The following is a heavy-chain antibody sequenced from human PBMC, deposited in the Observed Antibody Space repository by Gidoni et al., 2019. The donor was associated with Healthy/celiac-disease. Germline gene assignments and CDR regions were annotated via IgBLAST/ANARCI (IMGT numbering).Heavy chain of an antibody. CDR1: AFPLSTSGVG. J-gene: IGHJ4*02. V-gene: IGHV2-5*02. D-gene: IGHD3-10*01. CDR2: IYWDDDK. CDR3: AHSGDVNYFDY. Sequence: QITLKEPVTTPATPTQTPTLTSTFSAFPLSTSGVGVGWIRQPPGKALEWLALIYWDDDKRYSPSLKSRLTITKDASKNQVVLTMTNMEPVDTATYYCAHSGDVNYFDYWGQGTLVTVSS.